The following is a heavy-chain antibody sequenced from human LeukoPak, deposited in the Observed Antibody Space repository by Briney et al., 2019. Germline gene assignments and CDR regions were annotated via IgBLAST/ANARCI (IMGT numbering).Heavy chain of an antibody. CDR2: MNPNSGNT. CDR1: GYTFTSYD. Sequence: ASVKVSCKASGYTFTSYDINWVRQATGQGLEWMGWMNPNSGNTGYAQKFQGRVTMTRNTSISTAYMELSSLRSEDTAVYYCARDEKWEPRTIFVYWGQGTLVTVSS. J-gene: IGHJ4*02. CDR3: ARDEKWEPRTIFVY. V-gene: IGHV1-8*01. D-gene: IGHD1-26*01.